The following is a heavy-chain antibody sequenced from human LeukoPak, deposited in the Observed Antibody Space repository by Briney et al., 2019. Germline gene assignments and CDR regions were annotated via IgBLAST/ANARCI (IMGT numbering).Heavy chain of an antibody. Sequence: PGGFLRLSCAASGFTFSSYSMNSVRHAPGKRLEYVSSLSTSSSYIYYADSVKGRFTISRDNAKNSLYLQLNSLRAEDTPVYYFARGNTTMALGLSAAFDIWGHGTMVTVSS. CDR3: ARGNTTMALGLSAAFDI. D-gene: IGHD5-18*01. CDR2: LSTSSSYI. J-gene: IGHJ3*02. V-gene: IGHV3-21*01. CDR1: GFTFSSYS.